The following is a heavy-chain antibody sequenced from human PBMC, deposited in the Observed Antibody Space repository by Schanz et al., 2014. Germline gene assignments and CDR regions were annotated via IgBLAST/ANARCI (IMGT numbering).Heavy chain of an antibody. D-gene: IGHD1-1*01. V-gene: IGHV3-23*04. CDR1: GLIFSNYV. Sequence: VQLVESGGGVVQPGGSLKLSCAASGLIFSNYVMSWVRQAPGKGLEWVSTIGTSGGTNYAESVKGRFTISRDNSKNTLYLQMNSLRAEDTAVYVCVKIERNEDWGQGTLVTVSS. CDR2: IGTSGGT. J-gene: IGHJ1*01. CDR3: VKIERNED.